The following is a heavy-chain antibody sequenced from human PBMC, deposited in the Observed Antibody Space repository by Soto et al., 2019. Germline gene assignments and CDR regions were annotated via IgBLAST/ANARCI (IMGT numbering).Heavy chain of an antibody. V-gene: IGHV3-74*01. J-gene: IGHJ6*03. Sequence: EVQLVESGGGLVQPGGSLRLSCAASGFTFSNYWMYWVRQAPGKGLVWVSRINSDGSVSSYADSVKGRLTISRDNVKSSLYLKMDGLRAEDTAVYYGAREDGVGGTCYSLAGSFYYYMDVGGKWTKVTVFS. CDR2: INSDGSVS. D-gene: IGHD2-15*01. CDR3: AREDGVGGTCYSLAGSFYYYMDV. CDR1: GFTFSNYW.